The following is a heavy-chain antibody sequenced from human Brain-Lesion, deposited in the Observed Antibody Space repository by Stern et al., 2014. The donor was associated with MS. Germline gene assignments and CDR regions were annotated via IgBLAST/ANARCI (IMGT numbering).Heavy chain of an antibody. CDR1: GFSFSSFG. V-gene: IGHV3-30*18. D-gene: IGHD2/OR15-2a*01. Sequence: VQLVESGGGVVQPGKSLRLYCAASGFSFSSFGRHWIRQATVKGREWVTLTSYDGRRDYSDSVKSNFDISRDNSKHTLYMHMNSLRAEDTAVYYCAKDRQYLTFFFDFWGQGSLVTVSS. CDR3: AKDRQYLTFFFDF. J-gene: IGHJ4*02. CDR2: TSYDGRR.